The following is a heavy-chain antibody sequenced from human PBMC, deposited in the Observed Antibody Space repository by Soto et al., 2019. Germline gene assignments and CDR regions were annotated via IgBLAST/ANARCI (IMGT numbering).Heavy chain of an antibody. V-gene: IGHV3-11*01. J-gene: IGHJ5*02. D-gene: IGHD6-19*01. CDR3: ARDPERYSSGLLSS. CDR1: EFPSSDYY. Sequence: PGGPLRPSCQAPEFPSSDYYMSWIRRPPGKGLEWVSYISSSGSTIYYADSVKGRFTISRDNAKNSLYLQMNSLRAEDTAVYYCARDPERYSSGLLSSWGQGTLVTVSS. CDR2: ISSSGSTI.